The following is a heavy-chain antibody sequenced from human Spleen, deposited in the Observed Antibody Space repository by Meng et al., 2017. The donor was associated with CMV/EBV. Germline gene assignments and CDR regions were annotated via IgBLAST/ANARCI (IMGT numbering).Heavy chain of an antibody. CDR3: ARDNDWGPDY. CDR2: IYPNSGGT. J-gene: IGHJ4*02. CDR1: GSPFPDPY. D-gene: IGHD3-9*01. V-gene: IGHV1-2*02. Sequence: VSFKASGSPFPDPYFPWVRQAPGQGLEWMGWIYPNSGGTHYAQKFQGRLTVTTDTSISTGYMELSSLGSDDTAVYYCARDNDWGPDYWGQGTLVTVSS.